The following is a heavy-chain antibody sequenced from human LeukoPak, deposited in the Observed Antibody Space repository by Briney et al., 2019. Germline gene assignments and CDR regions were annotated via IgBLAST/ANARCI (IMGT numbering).Heavy chain of an antibody. J-gene: IGHJ4*02. Sequence: GGSLRLSCAASGFTFSSYWMHWVRQAPGKGLVWVSRINSDGSTTSYADSVKGRFTISRDNAKKTLYPQMNSLRAEDTAIYYCARGYSSGYRIDYWGQGTLVTVSS. D-gene: IGHD5-18*01. CDR2: INSDGSTT. V-gene: IGHV3-74*01. CDR3: ARGYSSGYRIDY. CDR1: GFTFSSYW.